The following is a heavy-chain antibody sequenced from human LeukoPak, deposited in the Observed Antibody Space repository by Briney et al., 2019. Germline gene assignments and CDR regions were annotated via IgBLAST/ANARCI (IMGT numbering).Heavy chain of an antibody. CDR3: ARLSGESTIYDY. CDR2: IRQDGKEI. D-gene: IGHD5/OR15-5a*01. Sequence: GGSLRLSCVASAFTFARHWMSWVRQAPGKLLEWVATIRQDGKEIHYLESVEGRFIISRDNARNSLSLQMDSLRVEDTAVYYCARLSGESTIYDYWGQGTLVTVSS. CDR1: AFTFARHW. J-gene: IGHJ4*02. V-gene: IGHV3-7*01.